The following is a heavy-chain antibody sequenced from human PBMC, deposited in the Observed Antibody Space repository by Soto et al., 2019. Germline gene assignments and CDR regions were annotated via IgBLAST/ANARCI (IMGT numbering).Heavy chain of an antibody. J-gene: IGHJ6*02. CDR1: GFTFSNAW. CDR3: TTGRSYGDPYYYYGMDV. Sequence: LRLSCAASGFTFSNAWMSWVRQAPGKGLEWVGRIKSKTDGGTTDYAAPVKGRFTISRDDSKNTLYLQMNSLKTEDTAVYYCTTGRSYGDPYYYYGMDVWGQGTTVTVSS. V-gene: IGHV3-15*01. CDR2: IKSKTDGGTT. D-gene: IGHD4-17*01.